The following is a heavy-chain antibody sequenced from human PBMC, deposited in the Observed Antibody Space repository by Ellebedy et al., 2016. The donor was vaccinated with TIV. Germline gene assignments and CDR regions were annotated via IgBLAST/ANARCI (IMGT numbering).Heavy chain of an antibody. CDR1: GFTFSNYV. V-gene: IGHV3-23*01. J-gene: IGHJ4*02. CDR3: AKDRDDDGDYVFDS. D-gene: IGHD4-17*01. CDR2: ISRSGDST. Sequence: GGSLRLSXTASGFTFSNYVMSWVRQAPGKGLKWVSGISRSGDSTYYADSVKGRFTISRDNRKNTLYLQMNGLRAEDTAVYYCAKDRDDDGDYVFDSWGQGSLVTVSS.